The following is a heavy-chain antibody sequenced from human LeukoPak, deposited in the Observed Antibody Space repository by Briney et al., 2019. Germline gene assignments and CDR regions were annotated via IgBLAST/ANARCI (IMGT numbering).Heavy chain of an antibody. CDR1: GGSISSYY. CDR2: IYYSGST. CDR3: ARGSGGDYEDY. D-gene: IGHD2-21*02. Sequence: SETLSLTCTVSGGSISSYYWSWIRQPPGKGLEWIGYIYYSGSTDYNPSLKSRVTISVDTSKNQFSLKLSSVTAADTAVYYCARGSGGDYEDYWGQGTLVTVSS. V-gene: IGHV4-59*01. J-gene: IGHJ4*02.